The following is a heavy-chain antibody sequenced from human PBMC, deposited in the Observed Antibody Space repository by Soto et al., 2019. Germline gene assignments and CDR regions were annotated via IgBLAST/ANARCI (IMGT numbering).Heavy chain of an antibody. V-gene: IGHV4-34*01. CDR1: GGSFIDYS. Sequence: QVLLQQWGAGRLKPSETLSLTCAVDGGSFIDYSWGWIRQSPGTGLEWIGEINHSGSANYNPSLKSRVTISVDTSKNQFSLKLYSMTAADAAVYYCARVSDYWRQGTLVTVSS. J-gene: IGHJ4*02. CDR3: ARVSDY. CDR2: INHSGSA.